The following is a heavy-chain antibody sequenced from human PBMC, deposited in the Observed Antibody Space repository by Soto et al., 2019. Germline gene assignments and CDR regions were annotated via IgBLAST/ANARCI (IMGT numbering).Heavy chain of an antibody. CDR1: GFSFSHAW. V-gene: IGHV3-15*01. CDR3: TTNPY. J-gene: IGHJ4*02. CDR2: IKSKTDPA. Sequence: PGGSLRLSCAASGFSFSHAWMTWVRQAPGKGLEWVGRIKSKTDPAESAAPVKGRFTISRDDSKNTLYLQMNSLQSGDTALYYCTTNPYWGQGTQVTVSS.